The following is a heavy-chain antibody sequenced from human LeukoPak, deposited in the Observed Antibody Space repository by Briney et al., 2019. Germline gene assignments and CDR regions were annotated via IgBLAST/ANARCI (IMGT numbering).Heavy chain of an antibody. J-gene: IGHJ4*02. Sequence: GESLKISCKGSGYSFTTYWIGWVRQMPGKGLEWMGIIYPSDSDTRYSPSFQGQVTISADKSISTAYLQWSGLKASDTVMYYCARRGDGKEFDYWGQGTLVTVSS. V-gene: IGHV5-51*01. CDR1: GYSFTTYW. CDR3: ARRGDGKEFDY. D-gene: IGHD5-24*01. CDR2: IYPSDSDT.